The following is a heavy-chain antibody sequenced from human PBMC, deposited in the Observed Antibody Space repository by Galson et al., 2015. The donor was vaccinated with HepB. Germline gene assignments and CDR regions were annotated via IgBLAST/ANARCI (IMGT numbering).Heavy chain of an antibody. D-gene: IGHD6-19*01. CDR1: GFSFSDYY. CDR3: ARGGGDSGGLPNY. V-gene: IGHV3-11*05. CDR2: NSSSTTYT. J-gene: IGHJ4*02. Sequence: SLRLSCAASGFSFSDYYMSWIRQAPGKGLEWVSYNSSSTTYTNYADSVKGRFTVSRDNAKSSLDLQMNSLRAEDTAVYYCARGGGDSGGLPNYWGQGTLVTVSS.